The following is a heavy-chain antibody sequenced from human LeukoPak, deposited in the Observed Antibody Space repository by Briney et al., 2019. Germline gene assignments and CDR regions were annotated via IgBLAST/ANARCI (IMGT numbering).Heavy chain of an antibody. CDR1: GFRFSDFG. CDR3: VKSGLPNAYYYYMDV. V-gene: IGHV3-23*01. Sequence: GGSLRLSCAASGFRFSDFGMSWVRQAPGKGLEWVSGISLRGENTYYADSVKGRFTISRDNSKNTLYLQMNSLRAEDTAVYYCVKSGLPNAYYYYMDVWGKGTTVTVSS. D-gene: IGHD5-12*01. J-gene: IGHJ6*03. CDR2: ISLRGENT.